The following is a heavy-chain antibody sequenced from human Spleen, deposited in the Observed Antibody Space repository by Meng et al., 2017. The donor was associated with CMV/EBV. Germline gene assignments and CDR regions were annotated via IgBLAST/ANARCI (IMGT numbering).Heavy chain of an antibody. CDR2: INPNSGDT. CDR3: ARDNNWGPDY. Sequence: VSSQASGYTFSGYYIHWVRQAPGQGLEWMGWINPNSGDTNYVQKFQGRVTMTRDTSISTAYMELSRLRSDDTAVYYCARDNNWGPDYWGQGTLVTVSS. D-gene: IGHD7-27*01. V-gene: IGHV1-2*02. J-gene: IGHJ4*02. CDR1: GYTFSGYY.